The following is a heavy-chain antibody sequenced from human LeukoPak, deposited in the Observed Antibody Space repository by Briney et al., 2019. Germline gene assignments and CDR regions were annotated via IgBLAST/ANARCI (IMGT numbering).Heavy chain of an antibody. Sequence: PSETLSLTCTVSGGSISSSSYYWGWIRQPPGKGLEWIGSIYYSGSTYYNPSLKSRVTISVDTSKNQFSLKLSSVTAADTAVYYCARSNITMTGIRWFDPWGQGTLVTVSS. V-gene: IGHV4-39*07. D-gene: IGHD3-22*01. CDR2: IYYSGST. CDR1: GGSISSSSYY. CDR3: ARSNITMTGIRWFDP. J-gene: IGHJ5*02.